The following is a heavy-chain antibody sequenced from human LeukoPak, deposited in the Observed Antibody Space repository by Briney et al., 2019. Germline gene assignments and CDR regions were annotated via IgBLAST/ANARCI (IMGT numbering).Heavy chain of an antibody. D-gene: IGHD6-6*01. CDR2: ISWNSANI. J-gene: IGHJ5*02. V-gene: IGHV3-9*01. CDR1: GFNFDDYA. CDR3: ATVAGSSLSRNYFDP. Sequence: PGGSLRLSCAASGFNFDDYAMHWVRHPPGKGLEWVSGISWNSANIGYADSVKGRFTISRDNAKNSLYLQMNSLRDEDSAFYYCATVAGSSLSRNYFDPWGQGTLVTVSS.